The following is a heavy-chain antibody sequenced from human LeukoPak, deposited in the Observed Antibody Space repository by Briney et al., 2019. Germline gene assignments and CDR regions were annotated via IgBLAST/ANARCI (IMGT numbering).Heavy chain of an antibody. V-gene: IGHV1-46*01. CDR1: GYTFTSYY. CDR2: INPSGGST. CDR3: ARSSWFDY. J-gene: IGHJ4*02. D-gene: IGHD6-13*01. Sequence: ASVKVSCKASGYTFTSYYMHWVRQAPGQGLEWMGIINPSGGSTSYAQKFQGRVTMTTDTSTSTAYMELRSLRSDDTAVYYCARSSWFDYWGQGTLVTVSS.